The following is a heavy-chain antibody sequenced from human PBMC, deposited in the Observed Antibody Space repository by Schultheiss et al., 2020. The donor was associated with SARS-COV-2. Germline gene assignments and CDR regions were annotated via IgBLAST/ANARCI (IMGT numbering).Heavy chain of an antibody. CDR2: ISGSGGST. CDR1: GFTFSSYA. Sequence: GESLKISCAASGFTFSSYAMHWVRQAPGKGLEWVSAISGSGGSTYYADSVKGRFTISRDNSKNTLYLQMNSLRAEDTAVYYCAKACGDYGYFDYWGQGTLVTVSS. CDR3: AKACGDYGYFDY. D-gene: IGHD4-17*01. V-gene: IGHV3-23*01. J-gene: IGHJ4*02.